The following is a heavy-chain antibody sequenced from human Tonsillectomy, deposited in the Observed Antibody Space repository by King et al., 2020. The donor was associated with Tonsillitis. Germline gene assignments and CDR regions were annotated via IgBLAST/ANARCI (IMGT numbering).Heavy chain of an antibody. CDR1: GFSFSVLS. D-gene: IGHD5-18*01. J-gene: IGHJ5*02. CDR2: MSSSSSYI. CDR3: ARNRGYSYVLDL. V-gene: IGHV3-21*01. Sequence: VQLVESGGGQVKPGGSLRLSCVASGFSFSVLSMNWVRQAPGKGLEWVSSMSSSSSYIYYADSVKGRFTISRDNAKNSLYLQMNSLRAEDTAVYYCARNRGYSYVLDLWGQGTLVTVSS.